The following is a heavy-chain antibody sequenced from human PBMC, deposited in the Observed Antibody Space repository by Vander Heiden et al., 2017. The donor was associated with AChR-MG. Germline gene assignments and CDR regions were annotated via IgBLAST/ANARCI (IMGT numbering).Heavy chain of an antibody. J-gene: IGHJ4*02. CDR3: ARVCPYPPTVTTLCHY. V-gene: IGHV3-48*02. D-gene: IGHD4-17*01. Sequence: EVQLVESGGGLVQPGGSLRLSCAASGFTFSSYSMNWVRQAPGKGLEWVSYISSSSSTIYYADSVKGRFTISRDNAKNSLYLQMNSLRDEDTAVYYCARVCPYPPTVTTLCHYWGQGTLVTVSS. CDR2: ISSSSSTI. CDR1: GFTFSSYS.